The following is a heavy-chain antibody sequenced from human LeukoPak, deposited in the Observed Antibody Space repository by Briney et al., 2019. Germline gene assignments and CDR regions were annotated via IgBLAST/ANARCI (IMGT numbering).Heavy chain of an antibody. Sequence: PGGSLRLSCATSGFTFSTFWMHWVRQAPGKGLEWVSTISGSGGSTYYADSVKGRFTISRDNSKNTLYLQMNSLRAEDTAVYYCAKDSTSFDYWGQGTLVTVSS. J-gene: IGHJ4*02. V-gene: IGHV3-23*01. CDR2: ISGSGGST. CDR1: GFTFSTFW. CDR3: AKDSTSFDY.